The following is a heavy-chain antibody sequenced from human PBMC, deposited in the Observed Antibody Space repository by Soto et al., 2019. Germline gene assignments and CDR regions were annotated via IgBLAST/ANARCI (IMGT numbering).Heavy chain of an antibody. CDR3: ASLGLQYYYYGMDV. V-gene: IGHV3-11*01. CDR2: ISSSGSTI. CDR1: GFTFSDYY. D-gene: IGHD4-4*01. Sequence: GSLRLSCAASGFTFSDYYMSWIRQAPGKGLEWVSYISSSGSTIYYADSVKGRFTISRDNAKNSLYLQMNSLRAEDTAVYYCASLGLQYYYYGMDVWGQGTTVTVSS. J-gene: IGHJ6*02.